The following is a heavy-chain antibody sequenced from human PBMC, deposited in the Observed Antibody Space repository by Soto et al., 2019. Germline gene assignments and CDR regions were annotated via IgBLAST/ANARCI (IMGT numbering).Heavy chain of an antibody. CDR1: GFTFSSYG. V-gene: IGHV3-33*01. Sequence: GGSLRLSCAASGFTFSSYGMHGGRQAPGKGLEWVAVIWYDGSNKYYADSVKGRFTISRDNSKNTLYLQMNSLRAEDTAVYYCASXYDSSGYPRYYFDYWGQGTLVTVSS. J-gene: IGHJ4*02. CDR3: ASXYDSSGYPRYYFDY. CDR2: IWYDGSNK. D-gene: IGHD3-22*01.